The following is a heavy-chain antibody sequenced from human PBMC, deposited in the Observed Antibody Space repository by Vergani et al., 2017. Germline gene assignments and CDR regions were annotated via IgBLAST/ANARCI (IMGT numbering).Heavy chain of an antibody. J-gene: IGHJ2*01. CDR3: ARGSPRYFDL. Sequence: QVQLQQWGAGLLKPSETLSLTCAVYGGSFSGYYWSWIRQPPGKGLEWIGEINHSGSTNYNPSLKSRVTISVDTSKNQFSLKLSSVTAADTAVYYCARGSPRYFDLWGRGTLVTVSS. CDR2: INHSGST. V-gene: IGHV4-34*01. CDR1: GGSFSGYY.